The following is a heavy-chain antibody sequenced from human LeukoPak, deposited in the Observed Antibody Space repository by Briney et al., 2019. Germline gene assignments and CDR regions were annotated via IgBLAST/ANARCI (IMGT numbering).Heavy chain of an antibody. D-gene: IGHD3-9*01. CDR3: AKSGSRYYDILTGYYLG. V-gene: IGHV3-23*01. CDR2: ISGSGGST. Sequence: GGSLRLSCAASGFTFSSYAMSWVRQAPGKGLKWVSAISGSGGSTYYADSVKGRFTISRDNSKNTLYLQMNSLRAEDTAVYYCAKSGSRYYDILTGYYLGWGQGTLVTVSS. CDR1: GFTFSSYA. J-gene: IGHJ4*02.